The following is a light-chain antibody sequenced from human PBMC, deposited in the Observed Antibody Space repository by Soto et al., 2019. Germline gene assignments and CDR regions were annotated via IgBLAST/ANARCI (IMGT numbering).Light chain of an antibody. CDR2: RAS. V-gene: IGKV3-15*01. Sequence: EIVMTQSPATLSVSPGGSATLSCRASQHVSSNFAWYRQKPGQAPTLLIYRASTRATGIPARFSGSGSGTEFTLNINSLQSEDFAVYYCQQYNNWPYTFGQGTKLEIK. CDR3: QQYNNWPYT. J-gene: IGKJ2*01. CDR1: QHVSSN.